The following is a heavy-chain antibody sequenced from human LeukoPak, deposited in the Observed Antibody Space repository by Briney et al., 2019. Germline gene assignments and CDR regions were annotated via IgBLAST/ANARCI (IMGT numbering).Heavy chain of an antibody. D-gene: IGHD5-24*01. CDR2: INSDGSST. Sequence: GSLSLSCAASVLTLSSYWMHWVRPAAAKGRAWVLRINSDGSSTSYADSVKGRVTISRDNAKNTLYLQMNSLRAEDTAVYYCASEGDGYNFWYWGQGTLVTVSS. CDR1: VLTLSSYW. V-gene: IGHV3-74*01. CDR3: ASEGDGYNFWY. J-gene: IGHJ4*02.